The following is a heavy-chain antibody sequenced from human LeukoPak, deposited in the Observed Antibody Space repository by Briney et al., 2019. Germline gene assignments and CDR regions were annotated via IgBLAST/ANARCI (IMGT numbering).Heavy chain of an antibody. D-gene: IGHD5-18*01. V-gene: IGHV4-59*08. J-gene: IGHJ4*02. CDR3: ARYNFGYYFDY. Sequence: SETPSLTCAVYGGSFSGSYWSWIRQPPGKGLEWLGYIYYSGSTNYNPSLKSRVAISVDTSKNQFSLRLSSVTAADTAVYYCARYNFGYYFDYWGQGTLVTVSS. CDR2: IYYSGST. CDR1: GGSFSGSY.